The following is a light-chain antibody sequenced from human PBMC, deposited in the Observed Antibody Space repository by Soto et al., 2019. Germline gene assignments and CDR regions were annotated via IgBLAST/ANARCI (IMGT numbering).Light chain of an antibody. CDR2: DVS. J-gene: IGLJ1*01. CDR1: SSDVGGYNY. V-gene: IGLV2-14*01. CDR3: RSYRSSSTYV. Sequence: QSALTQPASVSGSPGQSIAISCTGTSSDVGGYNYVSWYQQHPGKAPKLIVYDVSNRPSGVSNRFSGSKSGNTASLTISGLQAEDEADYYCRSYRSSSTYVVGTGTKLTVL.